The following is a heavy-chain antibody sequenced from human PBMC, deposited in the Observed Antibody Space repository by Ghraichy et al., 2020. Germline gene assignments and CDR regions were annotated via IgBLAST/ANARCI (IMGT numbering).Heavy chain of an antibody. CDR3: ARDGTLRKPYYYYYGMDV. V-gene: IGHV1-18*01. J-gene: IGHJ6*02. CDR1: GYTFTSYG. Sequence: ASVKVSCKASGYTFTSYGISWVRQAPGQGLEWMGWISAYNGNTNYAQKLQGRVTMTTDTSTSTAYMELRSLRSDDTAVYYCARDGTLRKPYYYYYGMDVWGQGTTVTVSS. CDR2: ISAYNGNT. D-gene: IGHD5-12*01.